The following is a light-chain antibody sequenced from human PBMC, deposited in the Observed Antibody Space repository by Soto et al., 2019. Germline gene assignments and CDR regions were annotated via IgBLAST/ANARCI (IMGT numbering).Light chain of an antibody. Sequence: QSVLTQPASVSGSPGQSITISCTGTSSDVGGYKYVSWYQQHPGKAPKLMIFDVSNRPSGVSNRFSGSKSGNTASLTISGLQAEDEAHYYCSSYTSISTLVFGGGTKLTVL. V-gene: IGLV2-14*01. J-gene: IGLJ2*01. CDR1: SSDVGGYKY. CDR3: SSYTSISTLV. CDR2: DVS.